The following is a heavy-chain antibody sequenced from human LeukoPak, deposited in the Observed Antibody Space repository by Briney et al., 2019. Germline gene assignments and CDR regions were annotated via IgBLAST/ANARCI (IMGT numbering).Heavy chain of an antibody. CDR2: IYYSGST. CDR1: GGSISSNSYY. Sequence: SETLSLTCAVSGGSISSNSYYWGWIRQPPGKGLEWIGSIYYSGSTYYNPSLKSRVTISVDTSKNQFSLKLSSVTAADTAVYYCARQGYCSGGSCYFAPNYWGQGTLVTVSS. V-gene: IGHV4-39*01. J-gene: IGHJ4*02. D-gene: IGHD2-15*01. CDR3: ARQGYCSGGSCYFAPNY.